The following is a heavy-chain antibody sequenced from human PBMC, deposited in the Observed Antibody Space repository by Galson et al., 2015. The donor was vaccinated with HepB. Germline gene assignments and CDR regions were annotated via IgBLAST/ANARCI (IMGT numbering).Heavy chain of an antibody. CDR2: TSGTGGST. D-gene: IGHD2-2*01. J-gene: IGHJ4*02. Sequence: SLRLSCAASGFTVSSNYMTWVRQAPGKGLEWVSVTSGTGGSTDYADSVKGRFTISRDNSKNTLYLQINSLRAEDTAIYYCVKDRPPRYCTGTRCQEVGYWGQGTLVTVSP. CDR1: GFTVSSNY. V-gene: IGHV3-23*01. CDR3: VKDRPPRYCTGTRCQEVGY.